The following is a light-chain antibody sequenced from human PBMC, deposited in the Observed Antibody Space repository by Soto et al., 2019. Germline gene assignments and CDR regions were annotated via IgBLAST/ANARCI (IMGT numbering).Light chain of an antibody. V-gene: IGKV3-20*01. CDR2: GST. J-gene: IGKJ5*01. CDR1: QNVDSTY. CDR3: QQYGNSPIT. Sequence: DIVLTQSPGTLSLSPGERATLSCRASQNVDSTYLAWYQQKPGQAPRLVIYGSTRRAPGVPDRFSGSGSGTDFTLTITRLEPEDSAVYYCQQYGNSPITFGQGTRLEIK.